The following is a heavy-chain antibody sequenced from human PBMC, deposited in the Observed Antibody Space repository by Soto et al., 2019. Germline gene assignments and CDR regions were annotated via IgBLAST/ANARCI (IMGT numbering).Heavy chain of an antibody. V-gene: IGHV1-2*02. Sequence: ASVKVSCKTSGYTFSGYYIHWLRQAPGQGLEWLGWINPNLGDTNHAQKFQGRVSMTRDTSIGTAYMELTSLRSDDTAVYYCAPVGITGTAGFHFWGQGTLVTVSS. CDR3: APVGITGTAGFHF. CDR1: GYTFSGYY. J-gene: IGHJ4*02. D-gene: IGHD1-7*01. CDR2: INPNLGDT.